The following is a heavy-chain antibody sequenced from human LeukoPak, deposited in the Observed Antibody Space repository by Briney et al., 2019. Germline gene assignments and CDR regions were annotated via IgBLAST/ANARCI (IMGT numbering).Heavy chain of an antibody. Sequence: GASVKVSCKASGYTFTGYYMHWVRQAPGQGLEWMGWISPTSGGTNYAQKFQGRVTMTRDTSISTAYMELNRLRSDDTAVYYCARMAKRLNWFDPWGLGTLVTVSS. V-gene: IGHV1-2*02. CDR3: ARMAKRLNWFDP. D-gene: IGHD5-24*01. CDR1: GYTFTGYY. CDR2: ISPTSGGT. J-gene: IGHJ5*02.